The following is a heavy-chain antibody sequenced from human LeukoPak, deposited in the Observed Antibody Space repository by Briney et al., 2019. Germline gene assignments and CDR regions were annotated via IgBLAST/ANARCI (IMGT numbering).Heavy chain of an antibody. Sequence: PGGSLRLSCAASGFSFSIYAMSWVRQAPGKGLEWVSAVSATGTTTYYADSVKGRFTISRDNSKNTLYLQMNSLRAEDTAVYYCAGEGYGDYDGDYWGQGTLVTVSS. V-gene: IGHV3-23*01. J-gene: IGHJ4*02. D-gene: IGHD4-17*01. CDR1: GFSFSIYA. CDR3: AGEGYGDYDGDY. CDR2: VSATGTTT.